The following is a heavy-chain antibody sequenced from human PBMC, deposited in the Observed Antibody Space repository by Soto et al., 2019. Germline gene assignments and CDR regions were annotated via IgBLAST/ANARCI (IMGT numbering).Heavy chain of an antibody. CDR2: INGYNGNT. Sequence: QVQLVQSGAEVKKPGASVKVSCKASGYTFTSYGITWVRQAPGQGLEWLGWINGYNGNTNYAQKLQGRVTMTTDTYTSTAYMELRSLRSDDTAVYYCARMGEVTYYYYGMDVWGQGTTVTVSS. V-gene: IGHV1-18*01. CDR1: GYTFTSYG. D-gene: IGHD3-16*01. CDR3: ARMGEVTYYYYGMDV. J-gene: IGHJ6*02.